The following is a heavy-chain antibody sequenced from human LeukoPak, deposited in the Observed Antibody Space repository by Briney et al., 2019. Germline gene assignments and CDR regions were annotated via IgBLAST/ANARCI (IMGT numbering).Heavy chain of an antibody. CDR3: ASDTVVADGFFHS. CDR2: INHSGST. J-gene: IGHJ4*02. Sequence: SETLSLTCAVYGGSFSGYYWSWIRQPPGKGLEWIGEINHSGSTNYNPSLKSRVTISVDTSKNQFSLKLSSVTAADTAVYFCASDTVVADGFFHSWGQGTLVTVSS. CDR1: GGSFSGYY. V-gene: IGHV4-34*01. D-gene: IGHD6-19*01.